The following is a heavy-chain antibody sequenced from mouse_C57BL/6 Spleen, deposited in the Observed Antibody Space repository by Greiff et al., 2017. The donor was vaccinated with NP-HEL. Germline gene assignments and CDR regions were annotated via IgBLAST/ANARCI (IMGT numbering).Heavy chain of an antibody. CDR1: GYTFTSYW. Sequence: QVHVKQPGAELVNPGASVKLSCKASGYTFTSYWMHWVKQRPGQGLEWIGMIHPNSGSTNYNEKFKSKATLTVDKSSSTAYMQLSSLTSEDSAVYYCARWEHYYGSSDYWGQGTTLTVSS. D-gene: IGHD1-1*01. V-gene: IGHV1-64*01. CDR3: ARWEHYYGSSDY. CDR2: IHPNSGST. J-gene: IGHJ2*01.